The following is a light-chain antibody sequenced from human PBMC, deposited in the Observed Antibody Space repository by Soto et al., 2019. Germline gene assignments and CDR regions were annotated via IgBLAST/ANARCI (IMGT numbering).Light chain of an antibody. CDR2: YKSDSDK. CDR3: MIWHSSAYV. V-gene: IGLV5-45*03. CDR1: SGINVGTYR. J-gene: IGLJ1*01. Sequence: QPVLTQPSSLSASPGASASLTCTLRSGINVGTYRIYWYQQKPGSPPQYLLRYKSDSDKQQGSGVPSRFSGSKDASANAGILLISGPQSEDEADYYCMIWHSSAYVFGTGTKVTVL.